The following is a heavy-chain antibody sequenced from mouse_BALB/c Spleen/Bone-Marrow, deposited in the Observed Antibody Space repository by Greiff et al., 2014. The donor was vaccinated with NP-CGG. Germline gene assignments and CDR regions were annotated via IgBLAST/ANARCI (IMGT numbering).Heavy chain of an antibody. CDR1: GFTFSSYG. CDR3: VRGNYGNYVDYFDF. V-gene: IGHV5-6-3*01. D-gene: IGHD2-1*01. Sequence: DVMLVESGGGLVQPGGSLKLSCAASGFTFSSYGMSWVRQTPDKRLELVATINSNGGSTYYPDSVKGRFTISRDTAKNTLYLQMSSLKSEETATYYCVRGNYGNYVDYFDFWGQGTTLTVSS. J-gene: IGHJ2*01. CDR2: INSNGGST.